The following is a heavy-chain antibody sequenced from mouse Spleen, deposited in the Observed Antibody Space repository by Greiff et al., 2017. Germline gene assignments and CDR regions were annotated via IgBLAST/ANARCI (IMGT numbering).Heavy chain of an antibody. Sequence: QVQLKESGAELARPGASVKLSCKASGYTFTSYGISWVKQRTGQGLEWIGEIYPRSGNTYYNEKFKGKATLTADKSSSTAYMELRSLTSEDSAVYFCAREGDYDKGYFDYWGQGTTLTVSS. CDR3: AREGDYDKGYFDY. CDR2: IYPRSGNT. V-gene: IGHV1-81*01. CDR1: GYTFTSYG. D-gene: IGHD2-4*01. J-gene: IGHJ2*01.